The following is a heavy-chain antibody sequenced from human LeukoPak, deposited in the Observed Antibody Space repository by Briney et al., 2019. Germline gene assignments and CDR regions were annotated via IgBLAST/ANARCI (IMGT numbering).Heavy chain of an antibody. CDR3: ARHESFRGYFDY. Sequence: PSETLSLTCTVSGASISDYYWSWIRQPPGKGLEWIGYIYYNGSTNYNPSLKSRVTISVDTSTNQYSLKLSSVTAADTAVYYCARHESFRGYFDYWGQGTLVTVSS. CDR2: IYYNGST. J-gene: IGHJ4*02. CDR1: GASISDYY. V-gene: IGHV4-59*08. D-gene: IGHD3-10*01.